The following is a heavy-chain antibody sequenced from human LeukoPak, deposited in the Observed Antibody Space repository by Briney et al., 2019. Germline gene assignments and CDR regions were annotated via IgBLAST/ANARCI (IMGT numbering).Heavy chain of an antibody. V-gene: IGHV3-48*04. CDR1: GFTFSTYN. CDR2: ISTGSNTI. J-gene: IGHJ4*02. Sequence: RGCLRPSCAASGFTFSTYNMSWVRQAPGEGLEWVSYISTGSNTIYYADSVKGRFTISRDNAMNSLYLQMNSLRAEDTAVYYCAREVPGDYWGQGTLVTVSS. CDR3: AREVPGDY.